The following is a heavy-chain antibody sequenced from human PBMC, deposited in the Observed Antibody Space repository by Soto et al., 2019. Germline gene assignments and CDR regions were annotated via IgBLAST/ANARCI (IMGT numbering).Heavy chain of an antibody. CDR1: GGTFSSYT. J-gene: IGHJ5*02. CDR3: ARDLGYCTNGVCYSPHNWFDP. V-gene: IGHV1-69*02. D-gene: IGHD2-8*01. CDR2: IIPILGIA. Sequence: SVKVSCKASGGTFSSYTISWVRQAPGQGLEWMGRIIPILGIANYAQKFQGRVTITADKSTSTAYMELSSLRSEDTAVYYCARDLGYCTNGVCYSPHNWFDPWGQGTLVTVSS.